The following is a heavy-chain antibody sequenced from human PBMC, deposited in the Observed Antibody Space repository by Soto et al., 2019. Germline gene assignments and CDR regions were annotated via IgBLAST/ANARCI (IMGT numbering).Heavy chain of an antibody. CDR2: VYYSGST. D-gene: IGHD2-15*01. V-gene: IGHV4-59*01. Sequence: SETLSLTCTVSGGSISANYWSWIRQSPGKGLEWIGYVYYSGSTVYNPSLKSRVSISADTPKNQFSLRLSSVTAADTAVYYCARDDQSCHYGTCSWHFNYWGQGALVTVS. CDR3: ARDDQSCHYGTCSWHFNY. J-gene: IGHJ4*02. CDR1: GGSISANY.